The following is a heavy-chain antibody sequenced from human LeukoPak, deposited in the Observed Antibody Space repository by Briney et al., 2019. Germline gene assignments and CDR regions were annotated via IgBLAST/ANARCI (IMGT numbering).Heavy chain of an antibody. D-gene: IGHD6-19*01. CDR1: GGSISSDY. Sequence: SETLSLTCTVSGGSISSDYWSWIRQPPGKGLEWIGYIYYIGSTNYNPSLKSRITISVDTSKSHFSLKLSSVTAADTAVYYCAREQSGTRGWYTVDYWGQGTLVTVSS. CDR2: IYYIGST. J-gene: IGHJ4*02. V-gene: IGHV4-59*01. CDR3: AREQSGTRGWYTVDY.